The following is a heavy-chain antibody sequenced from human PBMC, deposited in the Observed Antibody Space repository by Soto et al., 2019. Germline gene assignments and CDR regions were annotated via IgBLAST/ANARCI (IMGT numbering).Heavy chain of an antibody. CDR2: ISGSGGST. D-gene: IGHD2-2*01. V-gene: IGHV3-23*01. Sequence: HPGGSLRLSCAASGFTFSSYAMSWVRQAPGKGLEWVSAISGSGGSTYYADSVKGRFTISRDNSKNTLYLQMNSLRAEDTAVYYCAKDPAYCSSTSCQYNWFDPWGQGTLVTVSS. CDR1: GFTFSSYA. CDR3: AKDPAYCSSTSCQYNWFDP. J-gene: IGHJ5*02.